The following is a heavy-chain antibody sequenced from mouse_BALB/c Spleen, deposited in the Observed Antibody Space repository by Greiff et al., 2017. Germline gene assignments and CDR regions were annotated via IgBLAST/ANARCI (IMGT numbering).Heavy chain of an antibody. D-gene: IGHD1-1*01. CDR1: GYTFTSYF. Sequence: EVKLMESGPELVKPGASVKMSCKASGYTFTSYFMHWVKQKPGQGLEWIGYINPYNDGTKYNEKFKGKATLTSDKSSSTAYMELSSLTSEDSAVYYCARGSSYYYAMDYWGQGTSVTVSS. CDR3: ARGSSYYYAMDY. J-gene: IGHJ4*01. CDR2: INPYNDGT. V-gene: IGHV1-14*01.